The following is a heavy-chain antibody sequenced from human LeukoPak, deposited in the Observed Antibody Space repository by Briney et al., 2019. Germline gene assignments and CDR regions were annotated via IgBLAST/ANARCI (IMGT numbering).Heavy chain of an antibody. J-gene: IGHJ4*02. V-gene: IGHV3-64D*06. CDR3: VKGAGIAVAGTDFDY. Sequence: GGSLRLSCSASGFTFSSYAMHWVRQAPGKGLEYVSAIGSNGGSTYYADSVKGRFTISRDNSKNTLYLQMSSLRAEDTAVYYCVKGAGIAVAGTDFDYWGQGTLVTVSS. CDR2: IGSNGGST. CDR1: GFTFSSYA. D-gene: IGHD6-19*01.